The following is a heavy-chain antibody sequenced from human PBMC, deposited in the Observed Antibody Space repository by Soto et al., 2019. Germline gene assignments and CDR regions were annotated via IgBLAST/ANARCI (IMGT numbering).Heavy chain of an antibody. CDR1: CFTLSDYW. CDR3: VRAPEKRTIEY. J-gene: IGHJ4*01. CDR2: ISVDGRGT. Sequence: GGSLRLSCAASCFTLSDYWMHWVRQVPGKVLLWVSRISVDGRGTTYADSVKGRFTISRDNAKNTLYLQMDSLRAEDTAVYYCVRAPEKRTIEYWGHGSLVTVSS. V-gene: IGHV3-74*03.